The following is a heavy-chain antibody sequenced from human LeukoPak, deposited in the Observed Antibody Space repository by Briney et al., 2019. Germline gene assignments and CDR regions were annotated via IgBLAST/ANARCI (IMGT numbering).Heavy chain of an antibody. CDR2: IYYSGST. V-gene: IGHV4-39*01. CDR3: ARIRAGLYHFDY. Sequence: SETLSLTCTVSGGSISSSSFSWGWIRQSPGKGLEWIGSIYYSGSTYYNPSLNSRVTISVDTSKNQFSLKLNSVTAADTAVYYCARIRAGLYHFDYWGQGALVTVSS. D-gene: IGHD5/OR15-5a*01. J-gene: IGHJ4*02. CDR1: GGSISSSSFS.